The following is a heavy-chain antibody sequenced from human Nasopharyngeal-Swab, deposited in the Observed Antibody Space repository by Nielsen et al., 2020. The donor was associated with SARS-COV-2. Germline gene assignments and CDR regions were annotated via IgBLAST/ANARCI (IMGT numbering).Heavy chain of an antibody. V-gene: IGHV1-46*01. Sequence: ASVKVSCKASGYTFTSYYMHWVRQAPGQGLEWMGIINPSGGSTSYAQKFQGRVTMTRDTSTSAVYMELSSLRSEDTAVYYCARGSGYSSSWYQTGGDYWGQGTLVTVSS. CDR2: INPSGGST. D-gene: IGHD6-13*01. J-gene: IGHJ4*02. CDR3: ARGSGYSSSWYQTGGDY. CDR1: GYTFTSYY.